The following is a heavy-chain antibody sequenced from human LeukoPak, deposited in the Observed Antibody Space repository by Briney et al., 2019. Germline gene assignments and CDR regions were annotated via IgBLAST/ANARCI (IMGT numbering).Heavy chain of an antibody. V-gene: IGHV1-2*02. CDR3: ARDCYYDTGCVDY. CDR2: INPNSGGT. CDR1: GGTFSSYA. J-gene: IGHJ4*02. Sequence: ASVKVSCKASGGTFSSYAISWVRQAPGQGLEWMGWINPNSGGTNYAQKFQGRVTMTRDTSISTAYMELSRLRSDDTAVYYCARDCYYDTGCVDYWGQGTLVTVSS. D-gene: IGHD3-22*01.